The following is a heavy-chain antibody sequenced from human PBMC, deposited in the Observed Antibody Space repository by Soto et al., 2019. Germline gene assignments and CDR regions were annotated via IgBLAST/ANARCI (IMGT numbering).Heavy chain of an antibody. Sequence: TLSLTCAVSGGSISSSNWWSWVRQPPGKGLEWIGEIYHSGSTNYNPSLKSRVTISVDKSKNQFSLKLSSVTAADTAVYYCARGAVVAATYWYFDLWGRGXLVTVSS. D-gene: IGHD2-15*01. CDR2: IYHSGST. CDR1: GGSISSSNW. CDR3: ARGAVVAATYWYFDL. J-gene: IGHJ2*01. V-gene: IGHV4-4*02.